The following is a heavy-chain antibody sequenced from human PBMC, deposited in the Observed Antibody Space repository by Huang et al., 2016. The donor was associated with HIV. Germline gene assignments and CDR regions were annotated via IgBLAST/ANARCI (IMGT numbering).Heavy chain of an antibody. Sequence: QVLLQQWGAGVLKPSETLSLTCGVSGGPFNGFLWSWIRQPPGKGMEWIGEINYSGNTNSNPSLKSRVTLSVDTSKRQCSLSLKSVTAADTAVYYCARARLLLPFDYWGQGALVAVSS. CDR2: INYSGNT. J-gene: IGHJ4*02. V-gene: IGHV4-34*02. CDR1: GGPFNGFL. CDR3: ARARLLLPFDY. D-gene: IGHD2-15*01.